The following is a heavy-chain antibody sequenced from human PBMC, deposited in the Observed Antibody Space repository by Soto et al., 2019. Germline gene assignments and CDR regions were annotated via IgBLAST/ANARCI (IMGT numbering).Heavy chain of an antibody. Sequence: GGSLRLSCAASGFTFSNYVLSWVRQAPGKGLEWVSAISGTGGSTYYADSVKGRFTISRDNSKNTLYVQMNSLRVEDTAVYYCAKGRPTITIFGVATTGYYFDYWGQGTLVTVSS. CDR1: GFTFSNYV. CDR2: ISGTGGST. D-gene: IGHD3-3*01. CDR3: AKGRPTITIFGVATTGYYFDY. V-gene: IGHV3-23*01. J-gene: IGHJ4*02.